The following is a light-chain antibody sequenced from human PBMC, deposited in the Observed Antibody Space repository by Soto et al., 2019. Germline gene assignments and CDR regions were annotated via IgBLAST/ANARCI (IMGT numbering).Light chain of an antibody. CDR2: DAS. J-gene: IGKJ4*01. Sequence: MTQSPATLSVSPGERATLSCRASQFIGSNLAWYQQKPGEAPRLLMYDASSRATGIPARCSGSGSGTEFALTISSLQSEDFAIYYCQQYNNWPPLTFGGGTKVEIK. CDR1: QFIGSN. V-gene: IGKV3-15*01. CDR3: QQYNNWPPLT.